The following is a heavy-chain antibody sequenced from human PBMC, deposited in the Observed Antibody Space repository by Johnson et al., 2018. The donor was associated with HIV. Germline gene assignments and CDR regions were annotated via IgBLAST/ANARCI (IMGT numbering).Heavy chain of an antibody. CDR2: ISYDGSNK. Sequence: QVQLVESGGGVVQPGRSLRLSCAASGFSFSNYAMHWVRQAPGKGLEWVAFISYDGSNKYYADSVKGRFTISKDNSKNTLYLQVKSLRAEEPAVYYCARDTEYSSNWYAFDIWGQGTMVTVSS. D-gene: IGHD6-13*01. V-gene: IGHV3-30-3*01. CDR3: ARDTEYSSNWYAFDI. J-gene: IGHJ3*02. CDR1: GFSFSNYA.